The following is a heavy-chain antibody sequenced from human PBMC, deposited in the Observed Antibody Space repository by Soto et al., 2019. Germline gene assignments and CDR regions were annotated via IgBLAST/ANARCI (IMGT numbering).Heavy chain of an antibody. CDR3: AFGTRRVVDTYYHY. Sequence: GGSLRLSCAASGFDFSSYAMNWARQAPGKGLEWVSGISGSGIDVYYADSVRGRFTISRDNSKNTIYLQVNSLRVEDTAMYYCAFGTRRVVDTYYHYWGQGTMVTVSS. J-gene: IGHJ4*02. CDR1: GFDFSSYA. D-gene: IGHD3-10*01. V-gene: IGHV3-23*05. CDR2: ISGSGIDV.